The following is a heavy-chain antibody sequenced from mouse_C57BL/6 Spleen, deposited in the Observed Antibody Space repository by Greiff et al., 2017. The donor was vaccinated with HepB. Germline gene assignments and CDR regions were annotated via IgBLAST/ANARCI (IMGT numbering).Heavy chain of an antibody. J-gene: IGHJ1*03. V-gene: IGHV1-64*01. CDR2: IHPNSGST. Sequence: QVQLQQPGAELVKPGASVKLSCKASGYTFTSYWMHWVKQRPGQGLEWIGMIHPNSGSTNYNEKFKSKATLTLDKSSSTAYMQLSSLTSEDSAVYYCARITTVEDGWYFDVWGTGTTVTVSS. D-gene: IGHD1-1*01. CDR3: ARITTVEDGWYFDV. CDR1: GYTFTSYW.